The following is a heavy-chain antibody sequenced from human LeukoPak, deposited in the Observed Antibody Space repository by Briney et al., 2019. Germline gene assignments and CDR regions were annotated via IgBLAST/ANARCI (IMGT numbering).Heavy chain of an antibody. CDR3: ARAVAGFYYYGMDV. J-gene: IGHJ6*02. D-gene: IGHD4-23*01. CDR2: IDPSGGRT. CDR1: GYTFTSYS. Sequence: ASVKVSCKASGYTFTSYSMHWVRQAAGQALEWMGIIDPSGGRTRFEQRFQGRVTMTRDTSTSTVYMDLSSLRSEDTAVYYCARAVAGFYYYGMDVWGQGTTVTVSS. V-gene: IGHV1-46*01.